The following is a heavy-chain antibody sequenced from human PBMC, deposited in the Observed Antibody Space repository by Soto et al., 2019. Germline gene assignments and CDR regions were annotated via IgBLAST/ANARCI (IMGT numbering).Heavy chain of an antibody. CDR2: IWYDGSNK. J-gene: IGHJ4*01. V-gene: IGHV3-33*01. CDR3: ARDSQQWLLQKYLDY. CDR1: GFTFSVYG. Sequence: QVHLVESGGGVVQPGRSLRLSCEASGFTFSVYGMHWVRQAPGRGLEWVASIWYDGSNKQYGDSVKGRFTISRDKSKDILYLQMNSLRTEDTAVYYCARDSQQWLLQKYLDYWGHGTPVTVSS. D-gene: IGHD6-19*01.